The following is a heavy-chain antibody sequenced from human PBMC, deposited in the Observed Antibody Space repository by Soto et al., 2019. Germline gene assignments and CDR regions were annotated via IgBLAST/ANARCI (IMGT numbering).Heavy chain of an antibody. CDR1: VFTLSHFA. J-gene: IGHJ4*02. D-gene: IGHD2-21*02. V-gene: IGHV3-23*01. CDR3: ASDLGRSDEGGILDY. Sequence: PGASLRLSCAATVFTLSHFAMRWVRQTPGKGLEWVSAITGGGDTTYDADSVKGRFAISRDNSKNTLYLQMNGLRAEDTAIYYCASDLGRSDEGGILDYWGQGAMVTVSS. CDR2: ITGGGDTT.